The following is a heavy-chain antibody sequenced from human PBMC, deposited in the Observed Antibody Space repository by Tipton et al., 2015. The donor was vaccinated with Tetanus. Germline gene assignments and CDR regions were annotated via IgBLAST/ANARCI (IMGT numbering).Heavy chain of an antibody. CDR3: AKSILQGWILKVTVVDNFDH. J-gene: IGHJ4*02. CDR2: ISGHGGRT. CDR1: GFNFDGYV. V-gene: IGHV3-23*01. Sequence: SLRLSCEASGFNFDGYVMNWVRQAPGKGLEGVAVISGHGGRTHYADSVKGRFTISRDNSNNTLYLQMNSLRAEDTAVYYRAKSILQGWILKVTVVDNFDHWGQGALVTVSP. D-gene: IGHD3-22*01.